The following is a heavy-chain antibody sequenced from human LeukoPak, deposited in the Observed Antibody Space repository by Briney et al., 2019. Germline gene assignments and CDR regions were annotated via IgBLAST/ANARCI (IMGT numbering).Heavy chain of an antibody. D-gene: IGHD1-1*01. CDR2: ISSGSTSI. CDR3: ARVTGTTAGDH. Sequence: GGSLRLSCAASGFSFSSYSMDWVRQAPGKGLEWVSSISSGSTSIYYADSVKGRFTISRDNAKNSLYLQMNSLRAEDTAVYYCARVTGTTAGDHWGQGTLVSVSS. V-gene: IGHV3-21*01. CDR1: GFSFSSYS. J-gene: IGHJ5*02.